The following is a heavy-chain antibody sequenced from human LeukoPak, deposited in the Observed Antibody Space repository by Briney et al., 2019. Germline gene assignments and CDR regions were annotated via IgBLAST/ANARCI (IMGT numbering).Heavy chain of an antibody. D-gene: IGHD3-22*01. CDR2: ITPTTSYI. J-gene: IGHJ4*02. CDR3: ARLRRTSDSSGYYYYYDY. Sequence: PGGSLRLSCAASGLGFSSFSFNWIRQAPGKGLEWVSSITPTTSYIYYADSVRGRFTISRENAKNSLYLQMNSLRAEDTAVYYCARLRRTSDSSGYYYYYDYWSQGTLVTVSS. CDR1: GLGFSSFS. V-gene: IGHV3-21*01.